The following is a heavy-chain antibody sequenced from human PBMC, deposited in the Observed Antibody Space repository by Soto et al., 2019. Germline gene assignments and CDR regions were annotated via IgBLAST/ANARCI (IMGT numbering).Heavy chain of an antibody. CDR3: ARASPNYCSSTSCYPQPYYYYGMDV. Sequence: ESGGGLVQPGGSLRLSCAASGFTFSSYDMHWVRQATGKGLEWVSAIGTAGDTYYPGSVKGRFTISRENAKNSLYLQMNSLRAGDTAVYYCARASPNYCSSTSCYPQPYYYYGMDVWGQGTTVTVSS. V-gene: IGHV3-13*01. D-gene: IGHD2-2*01. J-gene: IGHJ6*02. CDR2: IGTAGDT. CDR1: GFTFSSYD.